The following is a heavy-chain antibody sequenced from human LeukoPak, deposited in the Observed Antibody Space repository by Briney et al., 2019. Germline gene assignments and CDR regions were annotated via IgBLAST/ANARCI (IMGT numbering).Heavy chain of an antibody. CDR1: GGTFSSYA. V-gene: IGHV1-69*05. D-gene: IGHD3-22*01. Sequence: SVKVSCKASGGTFSSYAISWVRQAPGQGIEWMGRIIPIFGTANYAQKFQGRVTITTDESTSTAYMELSSLRSEDTAVYYCARGNLSDSSGYYYPYYYYYMDVWGKGTTVTVSS. CDR2: IIPIFGTA. J-gene: IGHJ6*03. CDR3: ARGNLSDSSGYYYPYYYYYMDV.